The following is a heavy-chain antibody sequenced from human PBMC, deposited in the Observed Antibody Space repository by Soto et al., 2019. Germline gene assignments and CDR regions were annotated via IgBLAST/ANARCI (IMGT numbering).Heavy chain of an antibody. CDR1: CSFVRSGTYF. V-gene: IGHV4-61*01. Sequence: SGTLFLTCAVSCSFVRSGTYFWVWVREPPGKGLEWIGYIHYSGSTKYNPSLKSRVTISVDTSKNQFSLKLSSVTAADTAVYYCARQTYNYGYEVIDWFDPWGQGTLVTVSS. CDR3: ARQTYNYGYEVIDWFDP. J-gene: IGHJ5*02. CDR2: IHYSGST. D-gene: IGHD5-18*01.